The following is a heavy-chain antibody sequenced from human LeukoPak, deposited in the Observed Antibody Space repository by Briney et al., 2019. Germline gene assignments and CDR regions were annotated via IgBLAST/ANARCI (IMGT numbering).Heavy chain of an antibody. CDR3: ARGSIAVAGRVDY. J-gene: IGHJ4*02. CDR1: GGSISSYY. Sequence: SETLSLTCTVSGGSISSYYWSWIRQPPGKGLERIGYIYYSGSTNYNPSLKSRVTISVDTSKNQFSLKLSSVTAADTAVYYCARGSIAVAGRVDYWGQGTLVTVSS. D-gene: IGHD6-19*01. CDR2: IYYSGST. V-gene: IGHV4-59*01.